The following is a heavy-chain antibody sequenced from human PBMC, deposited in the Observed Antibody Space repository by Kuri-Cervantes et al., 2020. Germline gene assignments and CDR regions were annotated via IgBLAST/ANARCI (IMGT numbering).Heavy chain of an antibody. CDR2: IYYSGST. V-gene: IGHV4-39*01. CDR3: ARHTFYGAYFDD. D-gene: IGHD4-17*01. J-gene: IGHJ4*02. Sequence: SETLSLTCTVSGGPISSSSYYWGWIRQPPGKGLEWIGSIYYSGSTYYNPSLKSRVTISVDTSRKEVSLELNSVTAADTAVYYCARHTFYGAYFDDWGPGILVTVSS. CDR1: GGPISSSSYY.